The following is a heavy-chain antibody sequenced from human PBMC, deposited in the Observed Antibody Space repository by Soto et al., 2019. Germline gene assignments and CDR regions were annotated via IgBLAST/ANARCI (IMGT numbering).Heavy chain of an antibody. CDR2: ISAYNGNT. J-gene: IGHJ4*02. D-gene: IGHD5-12*01. V-gene: IGHV1-18*01. CDR1: GYTFTSYG. CDR3: ARDNDIVATIIPIDY. Sequence: QVQLVQSGAEVKKPGASVKVSCKASGYTFTSYGISWVRQAPGQGLEWMGWISAYNGNTNYAQKLQGRVTMTTDTPTSTAYMELRSMTSDDTAVYYCARDNDIVATIIPIDYWGQGTLVTVSS.